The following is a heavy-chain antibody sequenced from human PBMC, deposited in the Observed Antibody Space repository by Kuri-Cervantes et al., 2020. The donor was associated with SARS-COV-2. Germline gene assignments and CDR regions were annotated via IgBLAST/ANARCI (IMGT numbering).Heavy chain of an antibody. Sequence: GGSLRLSCAASGFSFSTYAMHWVRQAPGKGLEWVAGMSYDGGKIYYADSLKGRFTISRDNAKNSLYLQMNSLRAEDTAVYYCARDPFRYYYYMDVWGKGTTVTVSS. V-gene: IGHV3-30*04. D-gene: IGHD2/OR15-2a*01. CDR2: MSYDGGKI. CDR3: ARDPFRYYYYMDV. J-gene: IGHJ6*03. CDR1: GFSFSTYA.